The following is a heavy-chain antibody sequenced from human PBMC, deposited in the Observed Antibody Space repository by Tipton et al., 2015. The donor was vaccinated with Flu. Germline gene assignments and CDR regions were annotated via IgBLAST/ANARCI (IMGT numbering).Heavy chain of an antibody. CDR1: GDSISSSSYY. J-gene: IGHJ5*02. CDR3: AGQALVKDLAHYKWFDP. CDR2: IYSSGGT. V-gene: IGHV4-39*01. D-gene: IGHD6-6*01. Sequence: TLSLTCTVSGDSISSSSYYWGWVRQPPGKGLEWIGAIYSSGGTYYSPSLKSRVTISVDASKNEFSLKVNSVTAADTAIYYCAGQALVKDLAHYKWFDPWGQGTLVTVSS.